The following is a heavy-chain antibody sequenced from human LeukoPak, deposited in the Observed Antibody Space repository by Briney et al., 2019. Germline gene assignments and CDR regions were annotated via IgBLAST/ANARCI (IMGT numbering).Heavy chain of an antibody. CDR3: ARAWPTTKWERHCPHWFDP. CDR1: GYTFTSYD. Sequence: ASVKASCKASGYTFTSYDINWVRQATGQGLEWMGWMNPNSGNTGYAQKFRGRVTITRNTSISTAYMELSSLRSEDTAVYYCARAWPTTKWERHCPHWFDPWGQGTLVTVSS. J-gene: IGHJ5*02. D-gene: IGHD1-26*01. CDR2: MNPNSGNT. V-gene: IGHV1-8*03.